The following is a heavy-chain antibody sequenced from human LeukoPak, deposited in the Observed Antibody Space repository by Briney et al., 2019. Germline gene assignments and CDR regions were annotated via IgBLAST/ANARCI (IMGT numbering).Heavy chain of an antibody. CDR1: GFTFSSYA. Sequence: PGGSLRLSCAASGFTFSSYAMSWVRQAPGKGLEWVSYISSSGSTIYYADSVKGRFTISRDNAKNSLYLQMNSLRAEDTAVYYCARTGLRLGYYYMDVWGKGTTVTISS. CDR2: ISSSGSTI. D-gene: IGHD3-16*01. CDR3: ARTGLRLGYYYMDV. V-gene: IGHV3-48*03. J-gene: IGHJ6*03.